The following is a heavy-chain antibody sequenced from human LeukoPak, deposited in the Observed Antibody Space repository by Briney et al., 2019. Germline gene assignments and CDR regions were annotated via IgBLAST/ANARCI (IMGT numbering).Heavy chain of an antibody. CDR3: ARDTRGPFDY. J-gene: IGHJ4*02. D-gene: IGHD3-10*01. Sequence: GGSLRLSCAASGFTFSSYTMTWVRQAPGKGPEWVSSINPDNRYIYYADSVKGRFTISRDNARNSLYLQMNSLRAEDTAVYYCARDTRGPFDYWGQGTLVTVSS. V-gene: IGHV3-21*01. CDR1: GFTFSSYT. CDR2: INPDNRYI.